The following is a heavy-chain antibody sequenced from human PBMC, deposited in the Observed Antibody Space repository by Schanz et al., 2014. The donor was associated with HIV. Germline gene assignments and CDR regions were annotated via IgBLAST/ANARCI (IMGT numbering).Heavy chain of an antibody. Sequence: QVHPQEWGAGPLKPSETLYLTCVVSGGSVSGYHWSWIRQPPGKGLEWIAEIIHSGSTTYNPSLKSRITISIDTSKNQFSLTLSSVTAADTAVYYCARSPNYYDSSAYYEGYFDSWGQGTLVTVSS. D-gene: IGHD3-22*01. CDR1: GGSVSGYH. CDR2: IIHSGST. V-gene: IGHV4-34*12. CDR3: ARSPNYYDSSAYYEGYFDS. J-gene: IGHJ4*02.